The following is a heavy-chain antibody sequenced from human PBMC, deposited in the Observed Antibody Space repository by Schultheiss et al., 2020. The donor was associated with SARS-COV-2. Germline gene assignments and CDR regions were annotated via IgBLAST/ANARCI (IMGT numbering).Heavy chain of an antibody. CDR1: GFTFSSYW. D-gene: IGHD3-10*01. Sequence: GGSLRLSCAASGFTFSSYWMSWVRQAPGKGLEWVANIKQDGSEKYYVDSVKGRFTISRDNAKNSLYLQMNSLRAEDTAVYYCAKSYYYGSGSYYPNWFDPWGQGTLVTVSS. J-gene: IGHJ5*02. CDR3: AKSYYYGSGSYYPNWFDP. CDR2: IKQDGSEK. V-gene: IGHV3-7*01.